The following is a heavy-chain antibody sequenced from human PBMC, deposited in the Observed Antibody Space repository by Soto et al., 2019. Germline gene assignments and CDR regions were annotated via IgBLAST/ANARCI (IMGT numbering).Heavy chain of an antibody. D-gene: IGHD3-22*01. J-gene: IGHJ3*02. CDR3: ATVYDSSGLLFDAFDI. CDR2: IIPILGIA. Sequence: SVKVSCKASGGTFSSYTISWVRQAPGQGLEWMGRIIPILGIANYAQKFQGRVTITADKSTSTAYMELSSLRSEDTAVYYCATVYDSSGLLFDAFDIWGPGTMVTLSS. CDR1: GGTFSSYT. V-gene: IGHV1-69*02.